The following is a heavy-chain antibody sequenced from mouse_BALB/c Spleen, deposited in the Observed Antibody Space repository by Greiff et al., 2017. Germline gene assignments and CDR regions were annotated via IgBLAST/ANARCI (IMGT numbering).Heavy chain of an antibody. V-gene: IGHV1-14*01. Sequence: VQLQQSGPELVKPGASVKMSCKASGYTFTSYVMHWVKQKPGQGLEWIGYINPYNDGTKYNEKFKGKATLTSDKSSSTAYMELSSLTSEDSAVYYCARTEAYYYGSSRYFDVWGAGTTVTVSS. CDR1: GYTFTSYV. CDR3: ARTEAYYYGSSRYFDV. J-gene: IGHJ1*01. CDR2: INPYNDGT. D-gene: IGHD1-1*01.